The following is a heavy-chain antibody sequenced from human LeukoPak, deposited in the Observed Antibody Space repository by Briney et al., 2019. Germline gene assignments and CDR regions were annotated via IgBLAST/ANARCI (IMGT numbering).Heavy chain of an antibody. CDR1: GYSFTSYW. D-gene: IGHD2-15*01. CDR3: ARPVCSGGSCYYVYFDY. V-gene: IGHV5-51*01. J-gene: IGHJ4*02. CDR2: IYPGDSDT. Sequence: GESLKISCKGSGYSFTSYWIGWVRQMPGKGLEWMGIIYPGDSDTTYSPSFQGQVTISADKSISTAYLQWRSLKASDTAMYYCARPVCSGGSCYYVYFDYWGQGTLVTVSS.